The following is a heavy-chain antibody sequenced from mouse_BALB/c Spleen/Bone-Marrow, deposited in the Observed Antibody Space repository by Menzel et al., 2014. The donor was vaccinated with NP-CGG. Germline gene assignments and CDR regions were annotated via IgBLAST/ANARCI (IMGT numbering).Heavy chain of an antibody. CDR3: ARHAYYDQTEVSFVY. CDR2: ISGGGSYT. Sequence: EVQLVESGGDLVKPGGSLKLSCAASGFSFNSYGMSWVRQTPEKRLEWVATISGGGSYTFYPDSVKGRFTISRDNAKNNMYLQLSSLRSEDTALYCCARHAYYDQTEVSFVYWGQGTLVTVSA. V-gene: IGHV5-9-2*01. D-gene: IGHD2-4*01. CDR1: GFSFNSYG. J-gene: IGHJ3*01.